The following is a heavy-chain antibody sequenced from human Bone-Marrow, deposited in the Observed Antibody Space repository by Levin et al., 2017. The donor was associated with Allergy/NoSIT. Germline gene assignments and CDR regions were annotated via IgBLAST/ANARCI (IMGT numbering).Heavy chain of an antibody. CDR3: VREYSSSSGRSFDY. Sequence: GGSLRLSCAASGFTFSNYWMHWVRQAPGKGLVWVSRISAEGSSTTDADSVKGRFTISRDNAKNTLFLQMNSLRADDSAVYYCVREYSSSSGRSFDYWGQGNMVTVSS. CDR2: ISAEGSST. V-gene: IGHV3-74*01. J-gene: IGHJ4*02. D-gene: IGHD6-6*01. CDR1: GFTFSNYW.